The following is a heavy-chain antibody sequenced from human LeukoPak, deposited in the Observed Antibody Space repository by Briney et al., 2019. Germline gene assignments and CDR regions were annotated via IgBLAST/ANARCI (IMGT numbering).Heavy chain of an antibody. CDR3: ARVAKLAYCGGDCSRVVNDAFDI. D-gene: IGHD2-21*02. CDR2: TYYRSKWYN. CDR1: GDSVSSNSAA. J-gene: IGHJ3*02. Sequence: SQTLSLTCAISGDSVSSNSAAWNWIRQSPSRGLEWLGRTYYRSKWYNDYAVSVKSRITINPDTSKNQFSLKLSSVTAADTAVYYCARVAKLAYCGGDCSRVVNDAFDIWGQGTMVTVSS. V-gene: IGHV6-1*01.